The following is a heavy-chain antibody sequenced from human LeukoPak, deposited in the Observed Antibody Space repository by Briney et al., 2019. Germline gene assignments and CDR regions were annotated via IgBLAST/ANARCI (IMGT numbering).Heavy chain of an antibody. V-gene: IGHV3-30*19. CDR2: ISYDGSNK. D-gene: IGHD6-13*01. Sequence: PGGSLRLSCAASGFTFSSYGMHWVRQAPGKGLEWVAVISYDGSNKYYADSVKGRFTISRDNSKNTLYLQMNSLRAEDTAVYYCARERGSSSWYVSTSWWFDPWGQGTLVTVSS. CDR1: GFTFSSYG. CDR3: ARERGSSSWYVSTSWWFDP. J-gene: IGHJ5*02.